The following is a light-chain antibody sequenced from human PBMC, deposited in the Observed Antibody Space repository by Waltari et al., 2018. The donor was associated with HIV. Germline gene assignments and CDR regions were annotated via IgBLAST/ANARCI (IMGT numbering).Light chain of an antibody. CDR2: DLI. V-gene: IGLV2-11*01. J-gene: IGLJ1*01. Sequence: QSALTQSRSVSGSPGQSITIYCTGTTNDVGSYNYVSWYQQHPGRAPKLLIFDLIKRPSGVPDRFSGSKSGNTASLTISGLQAEDEADYYCCSSAGKYTFVFGTGTKVTVL. CDR1: TNDVGSYNY. CDR3: CSSAGKYTFV.